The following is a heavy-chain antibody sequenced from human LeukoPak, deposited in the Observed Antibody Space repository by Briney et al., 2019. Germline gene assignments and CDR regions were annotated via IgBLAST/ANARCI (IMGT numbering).Heavy chain of an antibody. CDR2: INHSGST. Sequence: SETLSLTCAVYGGSFSGYYWSWIRQPPGKGLEWIGEINHSGSTNYNPSLKSRVTISVDTSKDQFSLKLSSVTAADTAVYYCARARYGSEDYWGQGTLVTVSS. CDR3: ARARYGSEDY. D-gene: IGHD3-10*01. J-gene: IGHJ4*02. CDR1: GGSFSGYY. V-gene: IGHV4-34*01.